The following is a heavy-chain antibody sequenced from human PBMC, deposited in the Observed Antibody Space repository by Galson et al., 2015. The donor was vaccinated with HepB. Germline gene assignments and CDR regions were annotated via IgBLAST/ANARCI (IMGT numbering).Heavy chain of an antibody. D-gene: IGHD2-2*03. CDR3: ARDGLDIVVVPAAGGLWFDP. CDR1: GYTFTSYA. Sequence: SVKVSCKASGYTFTSYAMHWVRQAPGQRLEWMGWINAGNGNTKYSQKFQGRVTITRDTSASTAYMELSSLRSEDTAVYYCARDGLDIVVVPAAGGLWFDPWGQGTLVTVSS. CDR2: INAGNGNT. V-gene: IGHV1-3*01. J-gene: IGHJ5*02.